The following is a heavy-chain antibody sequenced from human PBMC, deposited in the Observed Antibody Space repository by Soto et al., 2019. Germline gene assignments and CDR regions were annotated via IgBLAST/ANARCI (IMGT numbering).Heavy chain of an antibody. D-gene: IGHD6-13*01. CDR2: IWYDGSNK. Sequence: GGSLRLSCAASGFTFSSYGMHWVRQAPGKGLEWVAVIWYDGSNKYYADSVKGRFTISRDNSKNTLYLQMNSLRAEDTAVYYCARDLPQRVAAAGQRDPYYYYGMDVWGQGTTVTVSS. CDR3: ARDLPQRVAAAGQRDPYYYYGMDV. CDR1: GFTFSSYG. J-gene: IGHJ6*02. V-gene: IGHV3-33*01.